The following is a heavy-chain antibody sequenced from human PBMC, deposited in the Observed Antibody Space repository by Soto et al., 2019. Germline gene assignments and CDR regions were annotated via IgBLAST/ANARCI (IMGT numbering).Heavy chain of an antibody. V-gene: IGHV4-59*08. CDR2: IYYSGST. CDR3: ARGGYSGYDGDFDY. D-gene: IGHD5-12*01. CDR1: GGSISSYY. Sequence: TSEALYLTCKVSGGSISSYYWSWIRQPPGNVLEWIGYIYYSGSTNYNPSLKSRVTISVDTSKNQFSLNLSSVTAADTAVYYCARGGYSGYDGDFDYWGQGTLVTVSS. J-gene: IGHJ4*02.